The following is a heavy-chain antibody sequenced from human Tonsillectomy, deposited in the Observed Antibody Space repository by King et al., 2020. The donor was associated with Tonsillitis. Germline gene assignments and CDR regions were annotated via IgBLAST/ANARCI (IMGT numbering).Heavy chain of an antibody. CDR1: GFTFDDYA. CDR3: EREPGYYDSSGYYYYYYYMDV. V-gene: IGHV3-20*04. CDR2: INWNGGST. J-gene: IGHJ6*03. Sequence: VQLVESGGGVVRPGGSLRLSCAASGFTFDDYAMSWVRQAPGKGLEWVSGINWNGGSTGYADSVKGRFTISRDNAKNSLYLQMNSLRAEDTALYYCEREPGYYDSSGYYYYYYYMDVWGKGTTVTVSS. D-gene: IGHD3-22*01.